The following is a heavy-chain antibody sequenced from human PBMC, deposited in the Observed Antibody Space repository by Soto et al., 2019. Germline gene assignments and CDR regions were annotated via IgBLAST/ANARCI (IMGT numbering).Heavy chain of an antibody. Sequence: QVQLVESGGGVVQPGRSLRLSCAASGFTFSSYGMHWVRQAPGKGLEWVAVISYDGSNKYYADSVKGRFTISRDNSKNTLYLQMNSLRAEDTAVYYCAKDGEYSRSSYYFDYWGQGTLVTVSS. CDR2: ISYDGSNK. CDR3: AKDGEYSRSSYYFDY. CDR1: GFTFSSYG. V-gene: IGHV3-30*18. J-gene: IGHJ4*02. D-gene: IGHD6-6*01.